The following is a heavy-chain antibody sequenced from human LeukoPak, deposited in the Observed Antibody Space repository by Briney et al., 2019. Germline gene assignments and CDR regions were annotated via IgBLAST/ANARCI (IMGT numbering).Heavy chain of an antibody. CDR1: GFTFSIYG. V-gene: IGHV3-30*18. CDR3: AKGRGAFDI. CDR2: ISNDGSNK. Sequence: GRSLRLSCAASGFTFSIYGMHGVRQAPGKGREWVTDISNDGSNKYYADSVQGRYTISRDNSKNTLYLQMNSLRAEDTAVYYCAKGRGAFDIWGQRTMVTVSS. D-gene: IGHD3-10*01. J-gene: IGHJ3*02.